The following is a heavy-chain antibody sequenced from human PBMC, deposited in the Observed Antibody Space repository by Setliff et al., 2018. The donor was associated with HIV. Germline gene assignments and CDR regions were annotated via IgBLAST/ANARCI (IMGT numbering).Heavy chain of an antibody. Sequence: SETLSLTCSVSGASIASSNYYWGWVRQPPGKGLEWIGNLYYSGVTYYNLSLKSRVTLSVDTSKNQFSLTLTSVTAADTALYYCARRGGSGWYYFDQWGQGALVTV. CDR1: GASIASSNYY. V-gene: IGHV4-39*07. J-gene: IGHJ4*02. CDR3: ARRGGSGWYYFDQ. D-gene: IGHD6-19*01. CDR2: LYYSGVT.